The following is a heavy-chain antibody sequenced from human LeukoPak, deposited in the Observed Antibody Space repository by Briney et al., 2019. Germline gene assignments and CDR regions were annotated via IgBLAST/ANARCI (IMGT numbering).Heavy chain of an antibody. CDR3: ARDSRFGAVVDI. D-gene: IGHD3-10*01. Sequence: SQTLSLTCTVSGGSISSGTYYWSWIRQPAGKGLEWIGRVYATGSTNYNPSLKSRVTISVDTSKNQFSLKLSSVTAADTAVYYCARDSRFGAVVDIWGQGTMVTVSS. CDR2: VYATGST. J-gene: IGHJ3*02. CDR1: GGSISSGTYY. V-gene: IGHV4-61*02.